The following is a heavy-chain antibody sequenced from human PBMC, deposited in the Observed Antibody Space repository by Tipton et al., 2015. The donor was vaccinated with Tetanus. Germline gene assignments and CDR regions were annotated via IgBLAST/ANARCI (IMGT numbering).Heavy chain of an antibody. CDR2: ISYDGSNK. CDR3: ARDSARIAVAGTDWYFDL. CDR1: GFTFSSYA. J-gene: IGHJ2*01. Sequence: SLRLSCAASGFTFSSYAMHWVRQAPGKGLEWVAVISYDGSNKYYADSVKGRFTISRDNSKNTLYLQMNSLRAEDTAVYYCARDSARIAVAGTDWYFDLWGRGTLVTVSS. V-gene: IGHV3-30*04. D-gene: IGHD6-19*01.